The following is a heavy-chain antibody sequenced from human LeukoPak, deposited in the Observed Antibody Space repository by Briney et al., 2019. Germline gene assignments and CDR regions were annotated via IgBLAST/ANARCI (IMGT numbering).Heavy chain of an antibody. CDR2: ISSSSSYI. V-gene: IGHV3-21*01. CDR1: GFTFSSYG. D-gene: IGHD2-15*01. CDR3: ARGVVVVVAAPELYNWFDP. Sequence: GGSLRLSCAASGFTFSSYGMHWVRQAPGKGLEWVSSISSSSSYIYYADSVKGRFTISRDNAKNSLYLQMNSLRAEDTAVYYCARGVVVVVAAPELYNWFDPWGQGTLVTVSS. J-gene: IGHJ5*02.